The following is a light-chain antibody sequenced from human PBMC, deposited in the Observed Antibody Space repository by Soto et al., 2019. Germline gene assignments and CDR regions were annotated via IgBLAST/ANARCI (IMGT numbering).Light chain of an antibody. V-gene: IGLV6-57*04. CDR3: QSYDGTSVV. CDR2: EDS. J-gene: IGLJ2*01. CDR1: TGNIASNY. Sequence: NFMLAQSHSVSGSPGKTVTISCTRSTGNIASNYVQWYQQRPGSAPTSVIYEDSQRPSGVPDRFSGSIDSSSNSASLTISGLATEDEADYYCQSYDGTSVVFGGGTKLTVL.